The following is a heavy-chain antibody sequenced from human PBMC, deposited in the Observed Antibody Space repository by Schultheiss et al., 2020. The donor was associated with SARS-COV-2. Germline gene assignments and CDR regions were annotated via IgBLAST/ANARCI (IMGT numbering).Heavy chain of an antibody. Sequence: GGSLRLSCAASGFTFSSYGMHWVRQAPGKGLEWVAVISYDGSNKYYADSVKGRFTISRDNAKNTLYLQMNSLRAEDTAVYYCAKDRVRGVIDYWGQGTLVTVSS. J-gene: IGHJ4*02. D-gene: IGHD3-10*01. V-gene: IGHV3-30*18. CDR2: ISYDGSNK. CDR3: AKDRVRGVIDY. CDR1: GFTFSSYG.